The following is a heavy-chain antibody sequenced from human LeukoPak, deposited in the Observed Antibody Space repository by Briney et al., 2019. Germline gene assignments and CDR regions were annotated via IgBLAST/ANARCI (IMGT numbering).Heavy chain of an antibody. Sequence: SVKVSCKASGGTFSSYAISWVRQAPGQGLEWMGGIIPIFGTANYAQKSQGRVTITADESTSTAYMELSSLRSEDTAVYYCARDGGYSGYDLVHWYFDLWGRGTLVTVSS. CDR1: GGTFSSYA. CDR2: IIPIFGTA. J-gene: IGHJ2*01. D-gene: IGHD5-12*01. V-gene: IGHV1-69*13. CDR3: ARDGGYSGYDLVHWYFDL.